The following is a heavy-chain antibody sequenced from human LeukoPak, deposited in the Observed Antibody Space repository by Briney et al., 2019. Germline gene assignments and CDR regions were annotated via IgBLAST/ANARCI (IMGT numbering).Heavy chain of an antibody. Sequence: GASVKVSCKASGYTFTSYYMHWVRQAPGQGLEWMGIINPSGGSTSYAQKFQGRVTMTRDMSTSTVYMELSSLRSEDTAVYYCATPTIFGVVGVPDYYMDVWGKGTTVTVSS. CDR3: ATPTIFGVVGVPDYYMDV. V-gene: IGHV1-46*01. D-gene: IGHD3-3*01. CDR1: GYTFTSYY. CDR2: INPSGGST. J-gene: IGHJ6*03.